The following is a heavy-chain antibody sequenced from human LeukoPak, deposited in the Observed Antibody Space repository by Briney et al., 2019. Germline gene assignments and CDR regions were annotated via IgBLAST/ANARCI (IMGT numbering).Heavy chain of an antibody. Sequence: SETLSLTCTVSGGSINGYYWTWIRQPPGKGLEWIGYIFYSGNTEYNPSLKSRVLISVDTSKNQFSLKLNSVTAADTAVYYCARLDVGQAGYFDSRGQGILVTVSS. CDR1: GGSINGYY. CDR2: IFYSGNT. D-gene: IGHD1-1*01. V-gene: IGHV4-59*01. CDR3: ARLDVGQAGYFDS. J-gene: IGHJ4*02.